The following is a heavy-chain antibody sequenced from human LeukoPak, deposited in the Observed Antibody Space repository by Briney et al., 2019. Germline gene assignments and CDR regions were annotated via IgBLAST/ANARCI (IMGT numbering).Heavy chain of an antibody. J-gene: IGHJ6*02. CDR2: IRYDGSNK. D-gene: IGHD5-24*01. CDR3: AKDRMARTYYYYGMDV. CDR1: GFTFSSYG. V-gene: IGHV3-30*02. Sequence: PGGSLRLSCAASGFTFSSYGMHWVRQAPGKGLEWVAFIRYDGSNKYYADSVKGRFTISRDNSKNTLYLQMNSLRAEDTAVYYCAKDRMARTYYYYGMDVWGQGTTVTVSS.